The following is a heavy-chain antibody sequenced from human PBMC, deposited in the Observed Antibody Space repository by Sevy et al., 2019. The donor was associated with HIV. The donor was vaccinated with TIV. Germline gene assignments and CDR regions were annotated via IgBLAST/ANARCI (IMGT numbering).Heavy chain of an antibody. D-gene: IGHD3-22*01. CDR1: GYTLTELS. J-gene: IGHJ4*02. CDR2: FDPEDGER. CDR3: AATKDYYDSSGYPFDY. Sequence: ASVKVSCKVSGYTLTELSMHWVRQAPGKGLEWMGSFDPEDGERIYAQKFQGRVTLTEDTSADTAYMELSSLRSEDTAVYYCAATKDYYDSSGYPFDYWGQRTLVTVSS. V-gene: IGHV1-24*01.